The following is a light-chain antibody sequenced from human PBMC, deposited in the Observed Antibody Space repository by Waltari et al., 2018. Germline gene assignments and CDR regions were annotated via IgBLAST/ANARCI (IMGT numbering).Light chain of an antibody. Sequence: ETIMTQSPATLSVSPGESDTLSCRASKNIGNNLAWYQQTPGQAPRLLIYVTSSRSTGIPGRFFGAGSGTDFTLTISSLQSEDFGVYYCQQYNEWPYTFGQGTKVDLK. CDR3: QQYNEWPYT. V-gene: IGKV3-15*01. J-gene: IGKJ2*01. CDR1: KNIGNN. CDR2: VTS.